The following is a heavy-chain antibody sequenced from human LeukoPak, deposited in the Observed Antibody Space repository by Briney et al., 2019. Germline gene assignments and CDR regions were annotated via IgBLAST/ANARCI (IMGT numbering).Heavy chain of an antibody. J-gene: IGHJ4*02. D-gene: IGHD3-16*01. CDR2: IYSSGST. CDR1: GGSISRGHYF. CDR3: VRDGGNWDVDY. Sequence: SETLSLTCTVSGGSISRGHYFWGWIRQPPGKELEWIGSIYSSGSTHCNPSLNSRLTISADTSKNQFSLNLRSVTAADTAVYFCVRDGGNWDVDYWGQGTLVTVSS. V-gene: IGHV4-39*07.